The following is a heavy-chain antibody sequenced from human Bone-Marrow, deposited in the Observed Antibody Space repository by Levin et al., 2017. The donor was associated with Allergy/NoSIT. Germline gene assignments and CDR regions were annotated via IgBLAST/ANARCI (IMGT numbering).Heavy chain of an antibody. CDR3: AKDGLQSRGYSYGYGDV. CDR1: GFTFSSYA. D-gene: IGHD5-18*01. J-gene: IGHJ6*02. V-gene: IGHV3-23*01. CDR2: ISGSGGST. Sequence: GGSLRLSCAASGFTFSSYAMSWVRQAPGKGLEWVSAISGSGGSTYYADSVKGRFTISRDNSKNTLYLQMNSLRAEDTAVYYCAKDGLQSRGYSYGYGDVWGQGTTVTVSS.